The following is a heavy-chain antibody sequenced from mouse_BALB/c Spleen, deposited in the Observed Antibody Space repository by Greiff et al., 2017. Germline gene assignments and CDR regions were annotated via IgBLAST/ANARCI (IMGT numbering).Heavy chain of an antibody. CDR1: GYTFTSYY. J-gene: IGHJ4*01. D-gene: IGHD2-4*01. CDR3: TRSKGPSTMIYYYAMDY. V-gene: IGHV1S81*02. Sequence: QVQLQQSGAELVKPGASVKLSCKASGYTFTSYYMYWVKQRPGQGLEWIGEINPSNGGTNFNEKFKSKATLTVDKSSSTAYMQLSSLTSEDSAVYYCTRSKGPSTMIYYYAMDYWGQGTSVTVSS. CDR2: INPSNGGT.